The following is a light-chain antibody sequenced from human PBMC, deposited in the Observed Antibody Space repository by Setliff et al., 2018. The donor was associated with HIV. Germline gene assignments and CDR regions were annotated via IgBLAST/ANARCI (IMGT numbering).Light chain of an antibody. CDR2: NDN. CDR1: GSNIGRRP. V-gene: IGLV1-44*01. CDR3: AAWDDSLNSVL. J-gene: IGLJ3*02. Sequence: GRGSNIGRRPVNWYQQFPETAPKLLIYNDNQRPSGVPDRFSASKSDTSASLAITGLHSEDEADYYCAAWDDSLNSVLFGGGT.